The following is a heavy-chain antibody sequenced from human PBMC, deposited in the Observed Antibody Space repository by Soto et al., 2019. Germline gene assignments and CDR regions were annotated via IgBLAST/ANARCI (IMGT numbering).Heavy chain of an antibody. CDR1: GYTFTSYG. CDR3: ARGRYYDSSGYYGPDAFDI. CDR2: ISAYNGNT. Sequence: ASVKVSCKASGYTFTSYGISWVRQAPGQGLEWMGWISAYNGNTNYAQKLQGRVTMTTDKSTSTAYMELRSLRSDDTAVYYCARGRYYDSSGYYGPDAFDIWGQGTMVTVSS. V-gene: IGHV1-18*01. J-gene: IGHJ3*02. D-gene: IGHD3-22*01.